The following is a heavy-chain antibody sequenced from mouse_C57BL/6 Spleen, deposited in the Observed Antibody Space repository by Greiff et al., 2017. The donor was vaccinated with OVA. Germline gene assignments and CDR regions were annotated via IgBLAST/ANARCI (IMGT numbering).Heavy chain of an antibody. D-gene: IGHD1-1*01. V-gene: IGHV1-50*01. Sequence: VQLQQPGAELVKPGASVKLSCKASGYTFTSYWMQWVKPRPGQGLAWIGELDPSDSYTNYNQKFKGKATLTVDTSSSTAYMQLSSLTSEDSAVYYCARRTVVDRALDYWGQGTTLTVSS. CDR3: ARRTVVDRALDY. CDR1: GYTFTSYW. CDR2: LDPSDSYT. J-gene: IGHJ2*01.